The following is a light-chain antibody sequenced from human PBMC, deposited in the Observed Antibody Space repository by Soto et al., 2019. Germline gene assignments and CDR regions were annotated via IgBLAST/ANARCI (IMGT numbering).Light chain of an antibody. V-gene: IGKV1-9*01. Sequence: DIQLTQSPSFLSASVGDRVTITCRASQGISSYLAWYQQKPGTAPKLLIYAASTLQSGVPSRFSGSGSGPEFTLTISSLQPEDFATYYCQQLNSYLTFGGGTKVEIK. CDR1: QGISSY. CDR2: AAS. CDR3: QQLNSYLT. J-gene: IGKJ4*01.